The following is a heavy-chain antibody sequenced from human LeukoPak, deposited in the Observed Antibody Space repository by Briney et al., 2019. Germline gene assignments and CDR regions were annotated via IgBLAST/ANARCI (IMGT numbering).Heavy chain of an antibody. D-gene: IGHD1-26*01. CDR3: ARLWELRAFDI. V-gene: IGHV3-73*01. CDR1: GFTFSGSA. CDR2: IRSKANSYAT. Sequence: GGSLRLSCAASGFTFSGSAMHWVRQASGKGLEWVGRIRSKANSYATAYAASVKGRFTISRDDSKNTLYLQMNSLRAEDTAVYYCARLWELRAFDIWGQGTMVTVSS. J-gene: IGHJ3*02.